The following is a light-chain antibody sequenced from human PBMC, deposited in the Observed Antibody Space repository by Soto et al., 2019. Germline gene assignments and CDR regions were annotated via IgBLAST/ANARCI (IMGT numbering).Light chain of an antibody. J-gene: IGLJ1*01. CDR1: SSDIGGYNY. V-gene: IGLV2-11*01. CDR3: CSYAGSYNHV. Sequence: QSVLTQPRSVSGSPGQSVTISCTGTSSDIGGYNYVSWYQQHPGKAPKLMIYDVIKRPSGVPDRFSGSKSGNTASLTIYGLQAEDEAGYYCCSYAGSYNHVFGTGTKVTVL. CDR2: DVI.